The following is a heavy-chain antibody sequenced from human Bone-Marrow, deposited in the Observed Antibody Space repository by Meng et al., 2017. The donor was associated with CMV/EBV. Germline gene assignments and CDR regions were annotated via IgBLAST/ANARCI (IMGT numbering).Heavy chain of an antibody. CDR2: MNPNSGNT. CDR3: ATGASSSWYGFLGFVDSGYYYYGMDV. D-gene: IGHD6-13*01. CDR1: GDTFTSYD. Sequence: ASVKVSCKASGDTFTSYDSNRVRQATGQGLEWMGWMNPNSGNTGYAQKFQGRVTMTRNTSISTAYMELSSRRTEDTAVYYCATGASSSWYGFLGFVDSGYYYYGMDVWGQGTTVTVSS. V-gene: IGHV1-8*01. J-gene: IGHJ6*02.